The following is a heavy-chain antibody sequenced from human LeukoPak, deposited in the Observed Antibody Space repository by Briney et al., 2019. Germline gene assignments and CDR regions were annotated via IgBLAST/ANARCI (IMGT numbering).Heavy chain of an antibody. Sequence: ASVKVSCKASGYTFSDYYMHWVRQAPGQGLEWMGWINPNSGGINYAQKFQGRVTMTRDTSISTAHLELSRLRSDDTAIYYCARVIGGGDDPIRLDHWGQGTLVTVSS. CDR3: ARVIGGGDDPIRLDH. D-gene: IGHD3-16*01. CDR2: INPNSGGI. V-gene: IGHV1-2*02. CDR1: GYTFSDYY. J-gene: IGHJ4*02.